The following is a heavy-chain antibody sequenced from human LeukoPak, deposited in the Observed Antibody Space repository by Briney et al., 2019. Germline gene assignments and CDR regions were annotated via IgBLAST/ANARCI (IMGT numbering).Heavy chain of an antibody. Sequence: ASVKVSCKASGYTFTSYYMHWVRQAPGKGLEWMGGFDPEDGETIYAQKFQGRVTMTEDTSTDTAYMELSSLRSEDTAVYYCATDRRAVAGSFGLSFGYWGQGTLVTVSS. V-gene: IGHV1-24*01. J-gene: IGHJ4*02. CDR2: FDPEDGET. D-gene: IGHD6-19*01. CDR3: ATDRRAVAGSFGLSFGY. CDR1: GYTFTSYY.